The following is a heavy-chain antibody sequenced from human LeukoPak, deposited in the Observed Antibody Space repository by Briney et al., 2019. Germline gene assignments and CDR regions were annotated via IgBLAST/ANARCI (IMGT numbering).Heavy chain of an antibody. CDR3: AKSPYSSSWRYYYYMDV. CDR2: ISYDGSNK. Sequence: PGRSLRLSCAASGFTFSSYGMHWVRQAPGKGLEWVAVISYDGSNKYYADSVKGRFTISRDNSKNTLYLQMNSLRAEDTAVYYCAKSPYSSSWRYYYYMDVWGKGTTVTISS. J-gene: IGHJ6*03. V-gene: IGHV3-30*18. D-gene: IGHD6-13*01. CDR1: GFTFSSYG.